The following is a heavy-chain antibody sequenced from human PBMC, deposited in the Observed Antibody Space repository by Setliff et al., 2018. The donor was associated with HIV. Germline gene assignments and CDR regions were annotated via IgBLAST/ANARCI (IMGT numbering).Heavy chain of an antibody. D-gene: IGHD3-22*01. CDR2: ICYSATT. CDR1: GGSIGSYC. V-gene: IGHV4-59*01. J-gene: IGHJ2*01. CDR3: ARVFYDSGGFFTTAGPLYRDL. Sequence: SETLSLTCTVSGGSIGSYCWSWIRQPPGKGLEWIGTICYSATTNYNPSLKSRLRMSIDTSKNPFYVKLFSVTAADPAIYYCARVFYDSGGFFTTAGPLYRDLWGRGTLVTVSS.